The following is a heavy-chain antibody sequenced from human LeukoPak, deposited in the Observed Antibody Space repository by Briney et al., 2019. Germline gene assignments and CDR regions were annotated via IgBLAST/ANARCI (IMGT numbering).Heavy chain of an antibody. CDR1: GGSISSGSYY. J-gene: IGHJ4*02. CDR3: ARVGGYYDSSGYDYFDY. V-gene: IGHV4-61*02. D-gene: IGHD3-22*01. Sequence: SQTLSLTCTVSGGSISSGSYYWSWIRQPAGKGLEWFGRIYTSGSTNYNPSLKSRVTISVDTSKNQFSLKLSSVTAADTAVYYCARVGGYYDSSGYDYFDYWGQGTLVTVSS. CDR2: IYTSGST.